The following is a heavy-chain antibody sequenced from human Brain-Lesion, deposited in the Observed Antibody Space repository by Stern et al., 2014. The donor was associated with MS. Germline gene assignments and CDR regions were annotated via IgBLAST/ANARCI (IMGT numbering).Heavy chain of an antibody. V-gene: IGHV1-2*02. Sequence: DQLVESGAEVKKPGASMKVSCKTSGYIFTGYYIHWVRQAPGQGLEWMAWINPNTGGTKYAQKFQGRVTMSRDTSISTAYVELSSLTSDDTAVYYCARDQRGITIFGVVTDYYYLGMDVWGQGTTVTVSS. CDR2: INPNTGGT. D-gene: IGHD3-3*01. CDR3: ARDQRGITIFGVVTDYYYLGMDV. J-gene: IGHJ6*02. CDR1: GYIFTGYY.